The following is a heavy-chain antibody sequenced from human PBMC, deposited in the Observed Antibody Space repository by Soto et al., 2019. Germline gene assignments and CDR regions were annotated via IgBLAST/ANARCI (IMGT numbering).Heavy chain of an antibody. Sequence: QVQLVDSGGGVVQPGRSLRLSCAVSGLTFSNHGMHWVRQAPGKGLEWVTFISSDGSNTYYADSVKGRFTISRDSSKNTLYLQMNSLRPEDTAVYYCAKDKGVRYFDYWGQGTRVTVSS. CDR3: AKDKGVRYFDY. V-gene: IGHV3-30*18. CDR1: GLTFSNHG. CDR2: ISSDGSNT. J-gene: IGHJ4*03. D-gene: IGHD3-10*01.